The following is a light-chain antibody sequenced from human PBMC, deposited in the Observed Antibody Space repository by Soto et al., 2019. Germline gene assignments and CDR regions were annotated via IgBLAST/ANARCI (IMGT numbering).Light chain of an antibody. Sequence: EVVLTQSPGTLSLSPGESATLSCRASQSVRGNYFAWYQQRPGQAPRLLVYGPSVRAAGIPDRFRGSGSRTGFNLPINGVEPEDFAVYYCHQFGMSPFTFGPGTTLD. CDR2: GPS. V-gene: IGKV3-20*01. CDR3: HQFGMSPFT. J-gene: IGKJ3*01. CDR1: QSVRGNY.